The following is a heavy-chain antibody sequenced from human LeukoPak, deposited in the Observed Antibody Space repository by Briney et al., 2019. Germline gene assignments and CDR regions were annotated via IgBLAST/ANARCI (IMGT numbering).Heavy chain of an antibody. J-gene: IGHJ4*02. D-gene: IGHD6-13*01. Sequence: GGSLRLSCAASGFTVSSNYMSWVRQAPGKGLEWVSVIYSGGSTYYADSVKGRFTISRDNSKNTLYLQMNSLRAEDTAVYYCARALGSSWYYFDYWGQGTLVTVSS. V-gene: IGHV3-53*01. CDR2: IYSGGST. CDR1: GFTVSSNY. CDR3: ARALGSSWYYFDY.